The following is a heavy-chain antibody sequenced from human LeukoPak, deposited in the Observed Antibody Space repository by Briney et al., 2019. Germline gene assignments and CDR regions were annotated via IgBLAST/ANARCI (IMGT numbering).Heavy chain of an antibody. J-gene: IGHJ6*03. Sequence: KTSETLSLTCTVSGGSISSYYWSWIRQPPGKGLEWIGYIYYSGSTNYNPSLKSRVTISVDTSKNQFSLKLSSVTAADTAVYYCARAQIVATIKYYYYMDVWGKGTTVTVSS. CDR2: IYYSGST. V-gene: IGHV4-59*01. CDR1: GGSISSYY. CDR3: ARAQIVATIKYYYYMDV. D-gene: IGHD5-12*01.